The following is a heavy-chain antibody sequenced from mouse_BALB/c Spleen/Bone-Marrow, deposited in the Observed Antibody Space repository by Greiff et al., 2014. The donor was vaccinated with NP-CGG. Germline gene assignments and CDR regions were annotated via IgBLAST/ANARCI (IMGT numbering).Heavy chain of an antibody. CDR1: GYTFTDNW. CDR2: IDTSDSYT. CDR3: ARGGHDFSLDY. D-gene: IGHD2-4*01. J-gene: IGHJ4*01. Sequence: QVQLQQPGAELGMPGASVKMSCKASGYTFTDNWIYWVKQRPGQGLEWIGAIDTSDSYTNYNQKFMGKASLTVDAYSSTAYMQVSSLTSDDSAVYYCARGGHDFSLDYWGQGTSVTVSS. V-gene: IGHV1-69*01.